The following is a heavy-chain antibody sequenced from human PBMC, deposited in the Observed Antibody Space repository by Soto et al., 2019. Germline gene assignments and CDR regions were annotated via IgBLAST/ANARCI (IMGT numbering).Heavy chain of an antibody. CDR3: TRERYSSSWYEWVACGY. D-gene: IGHD6-13*01. CDR2: IRSKAYGGTT. CDR1: GFTFGDYA. Sequence: HPGGSLRLSCTASGFTFGDYAMSWFRQAPGKGLEWVGFIRSKAYGGTTEYAASVKGRFTISRDDSKSIAYLQMNSLKTEDTAVYYCTRERYSSSWYEWVACGYWGQGTLVTVSS. V-gene: IGHV3-49*03. J-gene: IGHJ4*02.